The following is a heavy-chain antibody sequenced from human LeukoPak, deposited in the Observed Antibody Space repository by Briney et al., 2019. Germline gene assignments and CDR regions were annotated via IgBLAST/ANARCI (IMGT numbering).Heavy chain of an antibody. V-gene: IGHV1-18*01. CDR3: AREDRSSKTLWFGELSKKIYYYYYMDV. D-gene: IGHD3-10*01. CDR1: GYTFTSYG. CDR2: ISAYNGNT. J-gene: IGHJ6*03. Sequence: GASVKVSCKASGYTFTSYGISWVRQAPGQGLEWMGWISAYNGNTNYAQKLQGRVTMTTDASTSTAYMELRSLRSDDTAVYYCAREDRSSKTLWFGELSKKIYYYYYMDVWGKGTTVTISS.